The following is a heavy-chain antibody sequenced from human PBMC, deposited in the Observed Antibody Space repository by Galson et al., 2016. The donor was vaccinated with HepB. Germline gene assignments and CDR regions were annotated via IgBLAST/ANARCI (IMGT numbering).Heavy chain of an antibody. Sequence: SLRLSCAASGFIFSSYAMSWVRQAPGKGLEWVSTVRGIGGSTYYPDSVKGRFTISRDNSKNMVFLLMNSLRADDTAVYYCAKSRLVGATDFDYWGQGTLVTVSS. CDR1: GFIFSSYA. CDR2: VRGIGGST. J-gene: IGHJ4*02. D-gene: IGHD1-26*01. CDR3: AKSRLVGATDFDY. V-gene: IGHV3-23*01.